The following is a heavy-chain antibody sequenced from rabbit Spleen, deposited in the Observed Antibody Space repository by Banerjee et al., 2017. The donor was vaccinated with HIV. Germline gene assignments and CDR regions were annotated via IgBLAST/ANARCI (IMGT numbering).Heavy chain of an antibody. Sequence: QSLEESGGGLVQPEGSLALTCKASGFSFSSGYDMCWVRQAPGKGLEWIACINAVTGKAVYANWAKGRFTFSKTSSTTVTLQMTSLTAADTATYFCARDVDTIYFRFSLWGQGTLVTVS. D-gene: IGHD1-1*01. J-gene: IGHJ3*01. CDR1: GFSFSSGYD. V-gene: IGHV1S40*01. CDR2: INAVTGKA. CDR3: ARDVDTIYFRFSL.